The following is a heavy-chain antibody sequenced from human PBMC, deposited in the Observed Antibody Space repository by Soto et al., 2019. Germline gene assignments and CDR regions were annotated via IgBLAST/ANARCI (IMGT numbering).Heavy chain of an antibody. J-gene: IGHJ4*02. CDR2: IRSKPNSYAT. CDR1: GFTFSGST. V-gene: IGHV3-73*02. D-gene: IGHD3-3*01. Sequence: EVQLVESGGGLVQPGGSLKLSCAASGFTFSGSTLHWVRQASGKGLEWVGHIRSKPNSYATSYAVLVKGRFTISRDDSRNTAYLQMNSLKTEDTAVYYCARGVYDFWSGPPKGLDYWGQGTVVTVSS. CDR3: ARGVYDFWSGPPKGLDY.